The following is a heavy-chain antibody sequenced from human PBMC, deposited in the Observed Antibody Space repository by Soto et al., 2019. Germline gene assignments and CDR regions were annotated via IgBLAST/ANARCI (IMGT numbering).Heavy chain of an antibody. D-gene: IGHD3-9*01. Sequence: PGGSLRLSCAASGFTFSTYWMTWVRQAPGTGLQWVANIKQDGSAKYYVDSVQGRFTISRDNAKNSLYLQMNSLRAEDTAVYYCARYCSFFDILTGRSDPFDFWGQGTMVTVSS. CDR2: IKQDGSAK. CDR1: GFTFSTYW. V-gene: IGHV3-7*01. J-gene: IGHJ3*01. CDR3: ARYCSFFDILTGRSDPFDF.